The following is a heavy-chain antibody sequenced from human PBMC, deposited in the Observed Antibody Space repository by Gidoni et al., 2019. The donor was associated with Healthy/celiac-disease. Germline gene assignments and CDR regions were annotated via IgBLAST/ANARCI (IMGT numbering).Heavy chain of an antibody. CDR2: ISGSGGST. J-gene: IGHJ6*02. CDR3: AKVMVRGVITYYYYGMDV. D-gene: IGHD3-10*01. Sequence: EVQLLESGGGLVQPGGSLILSCAAPGFTFSRYAMSWVRQAPGKGLEWVSAISGSGGSTYYADSVKGRFTISRDNSKNTLYLQMNSLRAEDTVVYYCAKVMVRGVITYYYYGMDVWGQGTTVTVSS. CDR1: GFTFSRYA. V-gene: IGHV3-23*01.